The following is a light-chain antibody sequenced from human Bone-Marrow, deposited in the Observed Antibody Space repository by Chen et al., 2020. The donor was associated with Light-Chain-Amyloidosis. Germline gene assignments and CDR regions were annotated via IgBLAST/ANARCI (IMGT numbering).Light chain of an antibody. Sequence: SYELTQPPSVSVSAGQTARITCSGDDLPTKYAYWYQQKPGQAPVLVINRDTERPSGISERFSGSSSGTIATLTISGVQEEDEADYHCQSADSSGTYEVIFGGGTKLTVL. CDR1: DLPTKY. CDR3: QSADSSGTYEVI. CDR2: RDT. V-gene: IGLV3-25*03. J-gene: IGLJ2*01.